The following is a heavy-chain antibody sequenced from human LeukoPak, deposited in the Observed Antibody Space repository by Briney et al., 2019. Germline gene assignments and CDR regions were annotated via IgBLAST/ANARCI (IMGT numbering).Heavy chain of an antibody. CDR2: ISAYNGNT. D-gene: IGHD3-22*01. CDR1: GYTFTSYG. V-gene: IGHV1-18*01. Sequence: ASVKVSCKASGYTFTSYGISWVRQAPRQGLEWMGWISAYNGNTNYAQKLQGRVTMTTDTSTSTAYMELRSLRSGDTAVYYCARGPKYDSSAYYYYGMDVWGQGTTVTVSS. CDR3: ARGPKYDSSAYYYYGMDV. J-gene: IGHJ6*02.